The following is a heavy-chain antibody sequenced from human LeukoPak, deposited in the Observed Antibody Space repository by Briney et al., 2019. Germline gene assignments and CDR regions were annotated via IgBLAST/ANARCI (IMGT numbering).Heavy chain of an antibody. CDR1: GFTFSSYS. CDR3: ARDLSPNLEWLMD. Sequence: AGGSLRLSCAASGFTFSSYSMNWVRQAPGKGLEWVSSISSTSSYIYYADSVKGRFTISRDNAKNSLYLHMNSLRAEDTAVYYCARDLSPNLEWLMDWGQGTLLTVSS. V-gene: IGHV3-21*01. D-gene: IGHD3-3*01. CDR2: ISSTSSYI. J-gene: IGHJ4*02.